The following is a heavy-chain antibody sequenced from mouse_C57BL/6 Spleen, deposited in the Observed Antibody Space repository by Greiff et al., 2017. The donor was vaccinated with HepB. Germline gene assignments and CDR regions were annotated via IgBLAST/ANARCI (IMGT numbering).Heavy chain of an antibody. CDR2: ISSGSSTI. J-gene: IGHJ3*01. CDR3: ARAQFAY. V-gene: IGHV5-17*01. CDR1: GFTFSDYG. Sequence: EVMLVESGGGLVKPGGSLKLSCAASGFTFSDYGMHWVRQAPEKGLEWVAYISSGSSTIYYADTVKGRFTISRDNAKNTLFLQMTSLRSEDTAMYYCARAQFAYWGQGTLVTVSA.